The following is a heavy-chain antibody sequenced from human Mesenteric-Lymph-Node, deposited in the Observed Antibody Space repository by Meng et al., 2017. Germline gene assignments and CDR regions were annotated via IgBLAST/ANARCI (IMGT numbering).Heavy chain of an antibody. CDR3: ARGKQDAWELLAY. D-gene: IGHD1-26*01. CDR2: IYYSGST. V-gene: IGHV4-39*07. Sequence: QRQLQDAGPGLGKPSETLPLTCIVYACSISSSSYYWGWIRQPPGKGLEWIGSIYYSGSTYYNPSLNCRISRALDKSKNHFSLKVNSVTAADTAVYYCARGKQDAWELLAYWGQGALVTVSS. CDR1: ACSISSSSYY. J-gene: IGHJ4*02.